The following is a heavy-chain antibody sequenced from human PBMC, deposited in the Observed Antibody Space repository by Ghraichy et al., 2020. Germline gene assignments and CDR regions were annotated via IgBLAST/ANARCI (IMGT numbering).Heavy chain of an antibody. J-gene: IGHJ6*02. Sequence: SETLSLTCTVSGGSISSSSYYWGWIRQPPGKGLEWIGSIYYSGSTYYNPSLKSRVTISVDTSKNQFSLKLSSVTAADTAVYYCASPYYYDSSGYYRDSYYYGMDVWGQGTTVTVSS. V-gene: IGHV4-39*07. CDR1: GGSISSSSYY. CDR2: IYYSGST. D-gene: IGHD3-22*01. CDR3: ASPYYYDSSGYYRDSYYYGMDV.